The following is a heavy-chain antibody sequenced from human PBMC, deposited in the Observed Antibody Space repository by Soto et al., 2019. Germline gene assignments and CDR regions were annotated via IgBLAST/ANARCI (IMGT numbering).Heavy chain of an antibody. V-gene: IGHV3-15*07. CDR3: ASYRDSSGLRRYDY. D-gene: IGHD3-22*01. CDR2: NKSKAHGWTT. J-gene: IGHJ4*02. Sequence: EVQLEESGGGLIKPGESLTLSCAASDFILSDAWMKWVRQAQGKGLEWVGRNKSKAHGWTTDYAAPLKGRFTILRDDSKNTLYLQMNSLQTEDTAMYYCASYRDSSGLRRYDYWGQGALVTVSS. CDR1: DFILSDAW.